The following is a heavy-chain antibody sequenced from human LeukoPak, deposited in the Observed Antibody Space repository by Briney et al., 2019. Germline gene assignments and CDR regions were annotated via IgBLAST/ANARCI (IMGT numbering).Heavy chain of an antibody. CDR1: GFTFSSYW. D-gene: IGHD6-13*01. CDR3: ARDQKFRSIAAVVGGSGLGY. Sequence: GGSLRLSCAASGFTFSSYWMSWVRQAPGKGLEWVANIKQDGSEKYYVDSVKGRFTISRDNAKNSLYLQMNSLRAEDTAVYYCARDQKFRSIAAVVGGSGLGYWGQGTLVTVSS. CDR2: IKQDGSEK. V-gene: IGHV3-7*01. J-gene: IGHJ4*02.